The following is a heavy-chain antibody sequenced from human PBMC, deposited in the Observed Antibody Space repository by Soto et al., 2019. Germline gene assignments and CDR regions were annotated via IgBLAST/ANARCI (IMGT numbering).Heavy chain of an antibody. Sequence: ASVKVSCKASGYTFTSYGISWGRQAPGQGLEWMGWISAYNGNTNYAQKLQGRVTMTTDTSTSTAYMELRSLRSDDTAVYYCARAPPGIAVAGTPDYWGQGTLVTVSS. CDR3: ARAPPGIAVAGTPDY. CDR2: ISAYNGNT. CDR1: GYTFTSYG. D-gene: IGHD6-19*01. J-gene: IGHJ4*02. V-gene: IGHV1-18*01.